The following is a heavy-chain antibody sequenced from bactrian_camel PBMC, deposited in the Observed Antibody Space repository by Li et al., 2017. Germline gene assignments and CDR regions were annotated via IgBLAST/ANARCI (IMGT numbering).Heavy chain of an antibody. CDR1: GSTSMYWW. D-gene: IGHD4*01. V-gene: IGHV3S6*01. CDR3: VRATLGYSDGEGFGY. CDR2: LKWDCTDT. Sequence: QVQLVESGGGLVQPGGSLKLSCSAGGSTSMYWWMGWVRQTPGKGLEWVSTLKWDCTDTYYADFVKGRFTISRANTMNTVYLQMSSLKPEDTAVFYCVRATLGYSDGEGFGYWGQGTQVTVS. J-gene: IGHJ6*01.